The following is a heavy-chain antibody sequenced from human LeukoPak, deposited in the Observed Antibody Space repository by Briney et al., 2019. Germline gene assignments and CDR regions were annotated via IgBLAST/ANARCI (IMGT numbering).Heavy chain of an antibody. D-gene: IGHD7-27*01. V-gene: IGHV3-43*01. CDR1: GFTFDDYT. CDR3: AKDSYESNWGSPGPFDY. Sequence: GGSLRLSCAASGFTFDDYTMHWVRQAPGKGLEWVSLISWDGGSTYYADSVKGRFTISRDNSKNSLYLQMNSLRTEDTALYYCAKDSYESNWGSPGPFDYWGQGTLVTASS. J-gene: IGHJ4*02. CDR2: ISWDGGST.